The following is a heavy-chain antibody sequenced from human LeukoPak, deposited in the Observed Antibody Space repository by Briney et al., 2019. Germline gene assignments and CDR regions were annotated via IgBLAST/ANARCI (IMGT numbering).Heavy chain of an antibody. J-gene: IGHJ4*02. CDR1: GFTFSIYS. V-gene: IGHV3-30-3*01. CDR2: ISYDGSNK. Sequence: GGSLRLSCAASGFTFSIYSMSWVRQAPGKGLEWVAVISYDGSNKYYADSVKGRFTISRDNSKNTLYLQLNSLRAEDTAVYYCARDSSRWYFDYWGQGTLVTVSS. D-gene: IGHD2-15*01. CDR3: ARDSSRWYFDY.